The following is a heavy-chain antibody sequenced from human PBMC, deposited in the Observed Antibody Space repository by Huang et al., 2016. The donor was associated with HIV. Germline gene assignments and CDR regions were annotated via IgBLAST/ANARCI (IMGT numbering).Heavy chain of an antibody. V-gene: IGHV3-23*01. J-gene: IGHJ4*02. CDR3: AKDLVTYDRSGSV. CDR2: VRNSASSR. Sequence: EVHLLESGGGLVQPGGSLRISCAASGFSFSSSAMSWVRQAPGRGLEWVSTVRNSASSRHDSGSVRGRLTISRDNSKDTLYLQMNSLRAEDTALYDCAKDLVTYDRSGSVWGQGTLVTVSS. D-gene: IGHD3-22*01. CDR1: GFSFSSSA.